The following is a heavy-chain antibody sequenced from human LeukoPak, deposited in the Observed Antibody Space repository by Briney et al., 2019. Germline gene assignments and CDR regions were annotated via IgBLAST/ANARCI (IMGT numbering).Heavy chain of an antibody. D-gene: IGHD3-16*02. V-gene: IGHV3-23*01. CDR1: GFTFTNYA. Sequence: PGGSLRLSCAASGFTFTNYAMNWVRQAPEKGLEWVSTIHGGGDVTYYADSVKGRFTISRDNSRNTLYLQMNSLRAEDTAVYYCAKALSSSFYYFDLGGLGTLVTVSS. CDR2: IHGGGDVT. J-gene: IGHJ2*01. CDR3: AKALSSSFYYFDL.